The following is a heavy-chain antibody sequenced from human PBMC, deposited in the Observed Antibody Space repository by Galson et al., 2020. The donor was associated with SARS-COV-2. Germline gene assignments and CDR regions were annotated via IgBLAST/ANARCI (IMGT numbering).Heavy chain of an antibody. V-gene: IGHV3-74*01. D-gene: IGHD2-15*01. CDR3: ARAGVSGGSVYY. Sequence: GGSLRLSCTASGFTFSNYWMHWVRQAPGKGLVWVSRINSDGSSTTYADSVRGRFTFSRDNAKNTLYLQMNSLRAEDTAVYYCARAGVSGGSVYYWGQGTLVTVSS. CDR1: GFTFSNYW. J-gene: IGHJ4*02. CDR2: INSDGSST.